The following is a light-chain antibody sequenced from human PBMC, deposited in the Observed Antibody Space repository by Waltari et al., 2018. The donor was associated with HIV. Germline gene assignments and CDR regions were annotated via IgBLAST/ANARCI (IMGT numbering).Light chain of an antibody. J-gene: IGLJ2*01. Sequence: QSALTQPASVSGSPGQSITISCTGTSSDVGGSNYVSWYQHHPGRAPKLMIYEVSNRPSGVSNRFSGSKSGNTASLTISGLQAEDEADYYRSSYTSSSPLFGGGTKLTVL. V-gene: IGLV2-14*01. CDR3: SSYTSSSPL. CDR1: SSDVGGSNY. CDR2: EVS.